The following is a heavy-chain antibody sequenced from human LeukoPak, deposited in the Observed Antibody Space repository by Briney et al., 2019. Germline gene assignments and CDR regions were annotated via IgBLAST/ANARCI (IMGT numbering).Heavy chain of an antibody. D-gene: IGHD6-6*01. CDR2: IKQDGSEK. CDR1: GFTFSSYW. V-gene: IGHV3-7*01. Sequence: PGGSLRLSCAASGFTFSSYWMSWVRQAPGKGLEWVANIKQDGSEKYYVDSVKGRFTISRDNAKNSLCLQMNSLRAEDTAVYYCARDGKGQLGIYYYYMDVWGKGTTVTVSS. CDR3: ARDGKGQLGIYYYYMDV. J-gene: IGHJ6*03.